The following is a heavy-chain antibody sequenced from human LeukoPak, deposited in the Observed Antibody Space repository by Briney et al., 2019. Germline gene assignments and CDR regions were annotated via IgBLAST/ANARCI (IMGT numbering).Heavy chain of an antibody. J-gene: IGHJ1*01. Sequence: GGSLRLSCAASGFTFSTYGMTSVRQAPGKGLEWVSAVSGGDVNTHYADSVKGRVTISRDNSRNTLYLQMNSLRPEDTAVYYCATSRGYTEYWGQGTLVTVSS. V-gene: IGHV3-23*01. CDR3: ATSRGYTEY. CDR2: VSGGDVNT. D-gene: IGHD6-25*01. CDR1: GFTFSTYG.